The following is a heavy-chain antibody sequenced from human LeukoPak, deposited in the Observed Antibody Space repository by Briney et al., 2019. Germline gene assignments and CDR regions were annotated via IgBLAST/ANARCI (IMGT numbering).Heavy chain of an antibody. CDR3: TTDRYYDNSELQFQH. CDR2: IYYRSKWYN. V-gene: IGHV6-1*01. J-gene: IGHJ1*01. CDR1: GDSVSSNTAT. D-gene: IGHD3-22*01. Sequence: SQTLSLTCLISGDSVSSNTATWNWIRQSPSRVLEWLGRIYYRSKWYNDYKLSGKSRVTINPDTSKNQFTLQMNSVTPEDTAVYYCTTDRYYDNSELQFQHWGQGTLVTVSS.